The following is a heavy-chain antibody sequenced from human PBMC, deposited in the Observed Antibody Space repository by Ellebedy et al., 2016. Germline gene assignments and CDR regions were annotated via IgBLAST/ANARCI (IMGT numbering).Heavy chain of an antibody. CDR2: ISAYNGNT. CDR1: GYTFTSYG. Sequence: ASVKVSXKASGYTFTSYGISWVRQAPGQGLEWMGWISAYNGNTNYAQKLQGRVTMTTDTSTSTAYMELRSLRSDDTAVYYCARGGTYYYDSSGFYPYWGQGTLVTVSS. CDR3: ARGGTYYYDSSGFYPY. V-gene: IGHV1-18*01. D-gene: IGHD3-22*01. J-gene: IGHJ4*02.